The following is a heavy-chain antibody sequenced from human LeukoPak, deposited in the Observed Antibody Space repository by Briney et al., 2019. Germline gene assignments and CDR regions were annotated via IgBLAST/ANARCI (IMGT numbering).Heavy chain of an antibody. J-gene: IGHJ4*02. V-gene: IGHV3-23*01. CDR3: ANEYDYGDYFDY. CDR1: GFTFSSYA. D-gene: IGHD4-17*01. Sequence: PGGSLRLSCAASGFTFSSYAMSWVRQAPGKGLEWVSAISGSGGSTYYADSVKGRFTISRDNSKNTLYLQMNSRRPEDTAVYYCANEYDYGDYFDYWGQGTLVTVSS. CDR2: ISGSGGST.